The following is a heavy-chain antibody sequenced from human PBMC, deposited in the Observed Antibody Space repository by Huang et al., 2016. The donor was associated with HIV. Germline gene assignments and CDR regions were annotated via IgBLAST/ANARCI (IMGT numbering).Heavy chain of an antibody. D-gene: IGHD7-27*01. Sequence: QVQLVQSGAEVKKPGSSVKVSCKASGDAFNKYTISWLRQAAGQGLEWMGGIIPICGAANYAQKFQGRITITADESTSTAYMELSSLRSDDTAVYYCARGETGDPLFVYWGQGTLVTVSS. CDR2: IIPICGAA. CDR1: GDAFNKYT. CDR3: ARGETGDPLFVY. V-gene: IGHV1-69*12. J-gene: IGHJ4*02.